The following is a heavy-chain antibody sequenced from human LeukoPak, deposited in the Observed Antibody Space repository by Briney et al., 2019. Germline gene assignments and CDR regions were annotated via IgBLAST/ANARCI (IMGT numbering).Heavy chain of an antibody. V-gene: IGHV3-48*03. CDR2: ISTSGSTI. J-gene: IGHJ4*02. D-gene: IGHD3-10*01. Sequence: GGSLRLSCAASGFTFSSYEMNWVRQAPGKGLEWVSYISTSGSTIYYADSVKGRFTISRDNAKNSLCLQMNSLRVEDTAVYYCARKGYGSGSYTYYFDYCRQGTLVTVSS. CDR3: ARKGYGSGSYTYYFDY. CDR1: GFTFSSYE.